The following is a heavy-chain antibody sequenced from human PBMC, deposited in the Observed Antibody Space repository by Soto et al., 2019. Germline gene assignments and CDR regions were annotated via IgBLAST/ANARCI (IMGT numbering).Heavy chain of an antibody. Sequence: PGGSLRLSCAASGFTFSSYWMSWVRQAPGKGLEWVANIKQDGSEKYYVDSVKGRFTISRDNAKNSLYLQMNSLRAEDTAVYYCARDHSRDYCSGGSCYSWGYYYGMDVWGQGTTVTVSS. CDR1: GFTFSSYW. D-gene: IGHD2-15*01. V-gene: IGHV3-7*01. CDR3: ARDHSRDYCSGGSCYSWGYYYGMDV. CDR2: IKQDGSEK. J-gene: IGHJ6*02.